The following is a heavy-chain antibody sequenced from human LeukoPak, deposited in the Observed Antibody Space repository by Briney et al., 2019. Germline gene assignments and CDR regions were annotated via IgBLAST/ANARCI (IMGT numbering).Heavy chain of an antibody. CDR3: ARDAFQGSSWSNWFDS. D-gene: IGHD6-13*01. CDR2: VNANTGST. CDR1: GYIFNTNG. Sequence: VKVSCKASGYIFNTNGLSWVRQAPGQGLEWMGWVNANTGSTNYAQIFQGRVHMTTDTSTATAYMELTSLRSDDTATYYCARDAFQGSSWSNWFDSWGQGTLVIVSS. V-gene: IGHV1-18*01. J-gene: IGHJ5*01.